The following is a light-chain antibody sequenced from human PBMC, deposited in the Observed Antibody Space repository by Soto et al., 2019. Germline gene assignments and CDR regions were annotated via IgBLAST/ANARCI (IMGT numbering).Light chain of an antibody. CDR1: QGVGSW. V-gene: IGKV1-12*01. CDR2: AAS. CDR3: QQANSFPWT. Sequence: DIQMTQSPSSVSAPVGDRVTITCRASQGVGSWLAWYQQKPGKAPKLLIFAASSLQSGVPSRFSGSGSGTDFTHTISRLHPEDVASYYCQQANSFPWTFGQGNEVEIK. J-gene: IGKJ1*01.